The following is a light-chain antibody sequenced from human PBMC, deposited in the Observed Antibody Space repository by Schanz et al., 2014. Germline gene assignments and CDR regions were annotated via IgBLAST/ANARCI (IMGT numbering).Light chain of an antibody. V-gene: IGKV3-20*01. CDR1: QSVNSNY. CDR3: QQYGSSPGT. Sequence: EIVLTQSPGTLSLSPGERATLSCRASQSVNSNYLAWYQQKPGQTPRLLIYGASTRATGTPDRFGGSGSGTDFTLTITGLEPEDFALYYCQQYGSSPGTFGQGTKVEIK. CDR2: GAS. J-gene: IGKJ1*01.